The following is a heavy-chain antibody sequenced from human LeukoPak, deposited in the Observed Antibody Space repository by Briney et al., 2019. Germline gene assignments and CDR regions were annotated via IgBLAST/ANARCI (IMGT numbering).Heavy chain of an antibody. Sequence: ASVKVSCKASGGSFSNFGISWVRQAPGQGLEWMGGILPVSNTANNAQNFQGRVTFTADTSTGTAYMELSSLRSEDTAVYYCARADRYYYDSSGPLGPWGQGTLVTVSS. CDR3: ARADRYYYDSSGPLGP. D-gene: IGHD3-22*01. CDR2: ILPVSNTA. CDR1: GGSFSNFG. V-gene: IGHV1-69*06. J-gene: IGHJ5*02.